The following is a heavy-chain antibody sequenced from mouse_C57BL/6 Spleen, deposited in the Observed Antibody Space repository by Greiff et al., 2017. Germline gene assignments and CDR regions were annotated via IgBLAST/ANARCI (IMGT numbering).Heavy chain of an antibody. CDR2: ISNGGGST. J-gene: IGHJ4*01. D-gene: IGHD1-1*01. CDR1: GFTFSDYY. V-gene: IGHV5-12*01. CDR3: ARHQTQNYYGSSYSAMDY. Sequence: EVQRVESGGGLVQPGGSLKLSCAASGFTFSDYYMYWVRQTPEKRLEWVAYISNGGGSTYYPDTVKGRFTISRDNAKNTLYLQMSRLKSEDTAMYYCARHQTQNYYGSSYSAMDYWGQGTSVTVSS.